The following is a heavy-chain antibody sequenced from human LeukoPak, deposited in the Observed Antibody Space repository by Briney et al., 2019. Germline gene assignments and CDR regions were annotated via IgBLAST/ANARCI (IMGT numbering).Heavy chain of an antibody. CDR1: GYSISSGYY. J-gene: IGHJ5*02. D-gene: IGHD2-21*02. Sequence: ETSETLSLTCTVSGYSISSGYYWGWIRQPPGKGLEWIGSIYHSGSTYYNPSLKSRVTISVDTSKNQFSLKLSSVTAADTAVYYCARVAYCGGDCPNWFDPWGQGTLVTVSS. CDR2: IYHSGST. CDR3: ARVAYCGGDCPNWFDP. V-gene: IGHV4-38-2*02.